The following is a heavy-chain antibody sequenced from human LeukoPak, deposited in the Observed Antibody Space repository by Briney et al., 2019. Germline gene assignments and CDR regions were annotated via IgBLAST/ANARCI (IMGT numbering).Heavy chain of an antibody. CDR3: ALYCSSTSCSPFDY. CDR2: ISSSSSYI. Sequence: PGGSLRLSCAASGFTFSSCSMNWVRQAPGKGLEWVSSISSSSSYIYYADSVKGRFTISRDNAKNSLYLQMNSLRAEDTAVYYCALYCSSTSCSPFDYWGQGTLVTVSS. V-gene: IGHV3-21*01. D-gene: IGHD2-2*01. CDR1: GFTFSSCS. J-gene: IGHJ4*02.